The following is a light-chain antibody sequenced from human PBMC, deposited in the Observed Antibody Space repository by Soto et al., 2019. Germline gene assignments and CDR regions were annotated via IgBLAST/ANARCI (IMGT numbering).Light chain of an antibody. V-gene: IGLV1-44*01. J-gene: IGLJ3*02. Sequence: QSVLTQPPSASGTPGQRVTISCSGSSSNIGSNTVNWYQQLPGTAPKLLICGNDQRPSGVPDRFSGSQSGTSASLAISGLQSEDEADYSCATWDDSLNGWVFGGGTKLTVL. CDR1: SSNIGSNT. CDR2: GND. CDR3: ATWDDSLNGWV.